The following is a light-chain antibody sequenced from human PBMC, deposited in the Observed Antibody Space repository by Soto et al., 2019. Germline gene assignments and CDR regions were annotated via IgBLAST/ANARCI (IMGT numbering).Light chain of an antibody. Sequence: EIVMTQSPVALSVSPGERATLSCRASQAIRSGLAWYQQKPGQAPRLLISDVSTRATGIPARFNGSGSGTEFTLAISSLQFEDFAVYYCHQYNTWPLTFGGGTKVEIK. J-gene: IGKJ4*01. CDR3: HQYNTWPLT. V-gene: IGKV3-15*01. CDR1: QAIRSG. CDR2: DVS.